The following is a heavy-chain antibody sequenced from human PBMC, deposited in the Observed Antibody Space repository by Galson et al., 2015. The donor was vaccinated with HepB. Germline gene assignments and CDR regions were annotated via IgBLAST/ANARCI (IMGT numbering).Heavy chain of an antibody. CDR3: ATGNGGDLTNWFDP. J-gene: IGHJ5*02. CDR1: GYTLTELS. V-gene: IGHV1-24*01. CDR2: FDPEDGET. D-gene: IGHD4-17*01. Sequence: SVKVSCKVSGYTLTELSMHWVRQAPGKGLEWMGGFDPEDGETIYAQKFQGRVTMTEDTSTDTAYMELSSLRSEDTAVYYCATGNGGDLTNWFDPWGQGTLVTVSS.